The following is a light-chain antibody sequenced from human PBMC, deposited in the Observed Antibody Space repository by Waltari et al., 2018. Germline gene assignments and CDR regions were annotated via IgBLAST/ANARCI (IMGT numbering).Light chain of an antibody. Sequence: SYELTQPPSVSVSPGQTARITCPGDALPQNYPYWYQQKSGQAPVLVIYEDIKRPTGIPERFSGSSSGTTATLTISGAHVDDEADYYCYSTDFSGHDRVFGGGTKLTIL. J-gene: IGLJ3*02. CDR3: YSTDFSGHDRV. CDR2: EDI. CDR1: ALPQNY. V-gene: IGLV3-10*01.